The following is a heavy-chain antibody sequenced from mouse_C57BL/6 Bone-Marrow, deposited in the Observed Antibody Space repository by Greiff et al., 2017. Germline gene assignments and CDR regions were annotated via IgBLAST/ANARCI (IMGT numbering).Heavy chain of an antibody. D-gene: IGHD1-1*01. V-gene: IGHV1-74*01. CDR2: IHPSDSDT. Sequence: VKLMESGAELVKPGASVKVSCKASGYTFTSYWMHWVKQRPGQGLEWIGRIHPSDSDTNYNQKFKGKATLTVDKSSSTAYMQLSSLTSEDSAVYYWAIGSTVPWFAYWGQGTLVTVSA. CDR3: AIGSTVPWFAY. CDR1: GYTFTSYW. J-gene: IGHJ3*01.